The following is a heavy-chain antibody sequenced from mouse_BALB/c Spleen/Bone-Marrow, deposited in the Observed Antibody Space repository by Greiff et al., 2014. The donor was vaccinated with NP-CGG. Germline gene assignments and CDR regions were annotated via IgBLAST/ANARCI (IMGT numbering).Heavy chain of an antibody. V-gene: IGHV5-6-5*01. CDR3: ARGGELRTWFAY. CDR2: ISSGGNT. CDR1: GFTFSSYA. J-gene: IGHJ3*01. Sequence: DVKLVESGGGLVKPGGSLKLSCAASGFTFSSYAMSWVRQTPEKRLEWVASISSGGNTYYPDSMKGRFTISRDNARNILYLQMSSLRSEDTAMYYCARGGELRTWFAYWGQGTLVTVSA. D-gene: IGHD2-4*01.